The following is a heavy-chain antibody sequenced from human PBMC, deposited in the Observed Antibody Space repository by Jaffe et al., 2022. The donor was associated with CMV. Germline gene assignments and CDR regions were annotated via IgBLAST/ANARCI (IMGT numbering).Heavy chain of an antibody. D-gene: IGHD4-17*01. CDR3: AREDDYGDYERFDAFDI. Sequence: EVQLVESGGGLVKPGGSLRLSCAASGFTFSSYSMNWVRQAPGKGLEWVSSISSSSSYIYYADSVKGRFTISRDNAKNSLYLQMNSLRAEDTAVYYCAREDDYGDYERFDAFDIWGQGTMVTVSS. CDR1: GFTFSSYS. CDR2: ISSSSSYI. J-gene: IGHJ3*02. V-gene: IGHV3-21*01.